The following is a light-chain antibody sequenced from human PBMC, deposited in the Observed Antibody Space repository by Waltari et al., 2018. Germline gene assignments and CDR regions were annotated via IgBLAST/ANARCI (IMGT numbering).Light chain of an antibody. V-gene: IGKV1-39*01. CDR2: AAS. CDR3: QQSYSTPRTWT. CDR1: QSISSY. Sequence: DIQMTQSPSSLSASVGDRVTITCLASQSISSYLNWYQQKPGKAPKLLIYAASSLQSGVPSRFSGSGSGTDFTLTISSLQPEDFATYYCQQSYSTPRTWTFGQGTKVEIK. J-gene: IGKJ1*01.